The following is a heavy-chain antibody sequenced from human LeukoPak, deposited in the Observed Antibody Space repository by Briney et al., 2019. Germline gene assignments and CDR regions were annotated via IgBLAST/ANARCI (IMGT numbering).Heavy chain of an antibody. V-gene: IGHV3-30*02. D-gene: IGHD5-18*01. Sequence: PGGSLRLSCAASGLTFSNYGMHWVRQAPGKGLEWVTFIQYDGSDKKYVHSVKGRFTISRDNSKNTLYLQMNSLRAEDTAVYYCAKDRISGYSFGLVGMDVWGQGTTVTVSS. CDR2: IQYDGSDK. CDR3: AKDRISGYSFGLVGMDV. J-gene: IGHJ6*02. CDR1: GLTFSNYG.